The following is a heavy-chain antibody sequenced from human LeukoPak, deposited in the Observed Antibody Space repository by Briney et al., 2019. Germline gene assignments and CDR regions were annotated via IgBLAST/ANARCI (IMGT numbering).Heavy chain of an antibody. V-gene: IGHV3-48*01. CDR2: ISPSSSST. J-gene: IGHJ5*02. CDR1: GFTFSSYS. CDR3: AGDAASGNNWFDP. Sequence: GGSLRLSCAASGFTFSSYSLNWVRQAPGKGLEWVSYISPSSSSTYYADSVKGRFTISRDNARNSLYLQMNSLSTEDTALYYCAGDAASGNNWFDPWGQGTLVTVSS. D-gene: IGHD3-3*01.